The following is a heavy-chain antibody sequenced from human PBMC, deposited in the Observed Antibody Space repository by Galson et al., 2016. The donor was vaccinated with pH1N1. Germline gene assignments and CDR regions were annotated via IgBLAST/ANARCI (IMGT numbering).Heavy chain of an antibody. CDR1: GFTFSDYW. CDR3: ASKPYGDPNY. Sequence: SLRLSCAASGFTFSDYWMSWVRQAPGKGLEWVANINQDDSKKNYVASVRGRFTISRDNAKNSLFLQMNSLGVEDTAVYYCASKPYGDPNYWGQGALVTVSS. D-gene: IGHD4-17*01. CDR2: INQDDSKK. J-gene: IGHJ4*02. V-gene: IGHV3-7*05.